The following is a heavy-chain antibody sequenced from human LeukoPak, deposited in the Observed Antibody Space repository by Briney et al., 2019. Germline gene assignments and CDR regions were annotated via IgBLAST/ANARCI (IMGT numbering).Heavy chain of an antibody. CDR2: ITSSGTYI. J-gene: IGHJ3*02. V-gene: IGHV3-21*01. CDR1: GFTFNNYN. CDR3: AKTLHGLGVYYDSSGYYGERVDAFDI. D-gene: IGHD3-22*01. Sequence: GGSLRLSCATSGFTFNNYNMNWVRQAPGRALEWVSSITSSGTYIFYADSVKGRFTISRDNAKNSLYLQMNSLGPEDTAVYYCAKTLHGLGVYYDSSGYYGERVDAFDIWGQGTMVTVSS.